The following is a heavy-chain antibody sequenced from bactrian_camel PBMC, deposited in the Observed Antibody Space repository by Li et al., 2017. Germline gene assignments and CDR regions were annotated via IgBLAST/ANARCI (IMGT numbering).Heavy chain of an antibody. D-gene: IGHD8*01. CDR3: AAVPRGLDTWGDDDRTY. J-gene: IGHJ4*01. CDR2: IDSDGFP. CDR1: GYTGTRYL. V-gene: IGHV3S26*01. Sequence: HVQLVESGGGSVQAGGSLRLSCVASGYTGTRYLMAWFRQAPGKEREGVAAIDSDGFPSYSALVKGRFTISRDNAKPSVYLQMNSLKPEDTGMYYCAAVPRGLDTWGDDDRTYWGQGTQVTVS.